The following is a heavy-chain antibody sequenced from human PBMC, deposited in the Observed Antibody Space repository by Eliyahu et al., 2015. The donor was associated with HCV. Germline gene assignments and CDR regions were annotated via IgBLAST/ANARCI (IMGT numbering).Heavy chain of an antibody. V-gene: IGHV5-51*01. CDR3: ASYGSGSFYTYDAFDI. Sequence: XVQLVQSGAEVKKPGESLKISCKGSGXXFTSYWIGWVXQMPGQGLEWMGIIYPXDSXTRYXPSFQGQVTISADKSISTAYLQWSSLKASDTAMYYCASYGSGSFYTYDAFDIWGQGTMVTVSS. CDR2: IYPXDSXT. J-gene: IGHJ3*02. CDR1: GXXFTSYW. D-gene: IGHD3-10*01.